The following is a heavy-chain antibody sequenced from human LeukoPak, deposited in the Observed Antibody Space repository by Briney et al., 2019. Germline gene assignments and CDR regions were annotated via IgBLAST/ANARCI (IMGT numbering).Heavy chain of an antibody. Sequence: SETLSLTCTLSGASISSYYRSWIRQPPGKGLEWIGYIYYSGSTNYNPSLKSRVTISVATSKNQFSLKLSSVTAADTAVYYCARWSSVWNFDYWGQGTLVTASS. CDR3: ARWSSVWNFDY. CDR2: IYYSGST. CDR1: GASISSYY. J-gene: IGHJ4*02. D-gene: IGHD6-19*01. V-gene: IGHV4-59*08.